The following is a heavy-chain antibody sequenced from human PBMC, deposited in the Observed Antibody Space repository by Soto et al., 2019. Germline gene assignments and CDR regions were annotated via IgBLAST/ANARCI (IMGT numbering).Heavy chain of an antibody. CDR1: GGSISSGDYY. D-gene: IGHD2-2*01. V-gene: IGHV4-30-4*01. CDR3: VRGDPGACSSTSCSDAFNL. Sequence: QVQLQESGPGLVKPSQTLSLTCTVSGGSISSGDYYWNWIRQPPGKGLEWIGSIYYSGSTYYSPSLKDRVTKSGGTSKNKFSLKPSSVPAEDTAVYYCVRGDPGACSSTSCSDAFNLWGRGTMVAVSS. CDR2: IYYSGST. J-gene: IGHJ3*01.